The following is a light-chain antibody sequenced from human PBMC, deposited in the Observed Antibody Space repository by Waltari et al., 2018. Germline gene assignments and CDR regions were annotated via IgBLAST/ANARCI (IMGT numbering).Light chain of an antibody. CDR2: DAS. V-gene: IGKV1-39*01. J-gene: IGKJ3*01. CDR3: QQSYFTPRGN. Sequence: DIRMTQSPSSLSASVGDRVPIPCRASQAINTYLNWYQQQPGKAPKLLIYDASRLHRGVPSRFSGSGSGTDFTLTISRLQPEDFATYYCQQSYFTPRGNFGPGTRVDL. CDR1: QAINTY.